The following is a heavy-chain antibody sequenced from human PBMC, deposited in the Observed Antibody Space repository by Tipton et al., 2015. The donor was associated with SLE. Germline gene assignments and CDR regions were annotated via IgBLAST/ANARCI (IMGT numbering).Heavy chain of an antibody. CDR1: GGSISSGSSS. V-gene: IGHV4-61*02. CDR2: IHTVGNT. D-gene: IGHD3-16*02. CDR3: AQANLCGSYRYASNI. Sequence: LRLSCTVSGGSISSGSSSWNWVRQPAGKGLEWIGRIHTVGNTNYNPSLKSRVTVSLDTSKNQFSLKLSAVTAADTAVYYCAQANLCGSYRYASNIWSEGTMVTFSS. J-gene: IGHJ3*02.